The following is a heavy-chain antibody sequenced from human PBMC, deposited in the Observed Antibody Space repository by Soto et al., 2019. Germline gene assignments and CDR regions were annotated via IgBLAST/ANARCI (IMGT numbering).Heavy chain of an antibody. J-gene: IGHJ4*02. CDR1: GGSISSSNW. Sequence: SETLSLTCAVSGGSISSSNWWSWVRQPPGKGLEWIGEINHSGSTNYNPSLKSRVTISVDTSKNQFSLKLSSVTAADTAVYYCARVFIAVAGMDYFDYWGQGTLVTVSS. CDR3: ARVFIAVAGMDYFDY. D-gene: IGHD6-19*01. V-gene: IGHV4-4*02. CDR2: INHSGST.